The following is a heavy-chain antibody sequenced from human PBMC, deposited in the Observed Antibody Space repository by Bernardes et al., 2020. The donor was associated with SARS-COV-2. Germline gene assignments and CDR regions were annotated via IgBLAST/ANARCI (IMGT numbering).Heavy chain of an antibody. J-gene: IGHJ3*02. CDR3: ARSGTYPDAFDM. CDR1: GHTFTSYA. Sequence: SVEVSCKTSGHTFTSYAVIWVRQAPGQGLECMGGIIPLFGTTNYAQNFQGRVTIAADESTSTVYMELSSLRSEDTAMYYCARSGTYPDAFDMWGQGTMVTVSS. CDR2: IIPLFGTT. V-gene: IGHV1-69*13. D-gene: IGHD1-26*01.